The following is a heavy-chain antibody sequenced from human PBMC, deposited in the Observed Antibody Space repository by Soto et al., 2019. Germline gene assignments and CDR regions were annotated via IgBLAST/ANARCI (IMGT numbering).Heavy chain of an antibody. D-gene: IGHD2-15*01. V-gene: IGHV3-72*01. CDR2: IRNKANSYTT. CDR1: GFTFSDHY. Sequence: EVELVESGGGLVQPGGSLRLSCAASGFTFSDHYMDWVRQAPGEGLEWVGRIRNKANSYTTEYAASVRGRFTISRDDSKNSLDLQMNSLKTEDTAVYYCVKGSCSGGSCYSGDYCGQGTLVTVSS. J-gene: IGHJ4*02. CDR3: VKGSCSGGSCYSGDY.